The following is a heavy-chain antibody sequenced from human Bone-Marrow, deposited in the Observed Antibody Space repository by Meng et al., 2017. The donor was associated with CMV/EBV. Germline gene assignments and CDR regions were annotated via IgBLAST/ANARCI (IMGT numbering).Heavy chain of an antibody. Sequence: EVHLVESVGGWVKPGGSLRLSCAASGFTFSSYSMNWVRQAPGKGLEWVSSISSSSSYIYYADSVKGRFTISRDNAKNSLYLQMNSLRAEDTAVYYCARSSGYYYHVPYFDYWGQGTLVTVSS. D-gene: IGHD3-22*01. CDR3: ARSSGYYYHVPYFDY. J-gene: IGHJ4*02. V-gene: IGHV3-21*01. CDR1: GFTFSSYS. CDR2: ISSSSSYI.